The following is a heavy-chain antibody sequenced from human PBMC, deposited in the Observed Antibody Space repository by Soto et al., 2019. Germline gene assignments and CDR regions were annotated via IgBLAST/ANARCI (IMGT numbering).Heavy chain of an antibody. V-gene: IGHV4-31*03. J-gene: IGHJ4*02. CDR2: IYHTGST. D-gene: IGHD7-27*01. Sequence: QVQLQESGPGLVQPSQTLSLTCSVSGDPVSSGSYYWTWVRQHPVKGLEWIGYIYHTGSTYYNPSLQRRLIMSIDTSKNQFSLHLYSLTAADTAVYFCAAKLGTTHYFDFWGQGSLVAVSS. CDR3: AAKLGTTHYFDF. CDR1: GDPVSSGSYY.